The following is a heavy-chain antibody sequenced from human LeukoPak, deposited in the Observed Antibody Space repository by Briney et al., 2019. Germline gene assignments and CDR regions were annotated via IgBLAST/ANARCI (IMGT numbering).Heavy chain of an antibody. CDR3: AQYYYDSSGYHSRDAFDI. Sequence: SETLSLTCTVSGGSISSSSYYWGWIRQPPGKGLEWIGSIYYSGSTYYNPSLKSRVTISVDTSKNQFSLKLSSVTAADTAVYYCAQYYYDSSGYHSRDAFDIWGQGTMVTVSS. V-gene: IGHV4-39*07. D-gene: IGHD3-22*01. CDR1: GGSISSSSYY. J-gene: IGHJ3*02. CDR2: IYYSGST.